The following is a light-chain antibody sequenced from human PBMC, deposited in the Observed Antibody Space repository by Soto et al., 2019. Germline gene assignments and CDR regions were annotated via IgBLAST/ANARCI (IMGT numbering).Light chain of an antibody. CDR1: SSNIGNNY. V-gene: IGLV1-51*01. CDR3: GTWDSRLSAVV. Sequence: QSVLTQTPSVSAAPRQKVSISCSGSSSNIGNNYVSWYQHVPGTAPKLLIYDNNRRPSGIPDRFSGSKSGTSATLGITGLQTEDEADYYCGTWDSRLSAVVFGGGTKLTVL. J-gene: IGLJ2*01. CDR2: DNN.